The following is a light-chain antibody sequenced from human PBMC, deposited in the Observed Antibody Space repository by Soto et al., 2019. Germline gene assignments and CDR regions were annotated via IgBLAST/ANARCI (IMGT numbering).Light chain of an antibody. CDR2: GAS. Sequence: EIVLAQCPGTLSLSPGERATLSCRASQSVSSSYLAWYQQKPGQAPRLLIYGASSRATGIPDRFSGSGSGTDFTLTISRLEPEDCAVYYCQQYGSSPRTFGPGTKVDIK. V-gene: IGKV3-20*01. J-gene: IGKJ3*01. CDR3: QQYGSSPRT. CDR1: QSVSSSY.